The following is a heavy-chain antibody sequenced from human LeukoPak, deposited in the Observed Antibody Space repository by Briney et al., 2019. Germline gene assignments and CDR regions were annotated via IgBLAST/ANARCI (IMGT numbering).Heavy chain of an antibody. V-gene: IGHV3-23*01. CDR2: ISGSGGST. Sequence: GGSLRLSCAASGFTFSSYAMSWVRHAPGEGLEWVSAISGSGGSTYYADSVKGRFTISRDNSKNTLYLQMNSLRAEDTAVYYCAKGGYDILTWDYWGQGTLVTVSS. CDR3: AKGGYDILTWDY. D-gene: IGHD3-9*01. CDR1: GFTFSSYA. J-gene: IGHJ4*02.